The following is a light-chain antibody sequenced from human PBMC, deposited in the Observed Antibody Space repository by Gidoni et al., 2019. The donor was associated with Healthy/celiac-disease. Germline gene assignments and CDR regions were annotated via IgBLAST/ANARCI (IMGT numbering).Light chain of an antibody. J-gene: IGLJ2*01. CDR3: QAWDSSTGV. CDR2: KDS. Sequence: SYELTQPPYVSVSPGQPASITCSGDTLGDKYACWYQQKPGQSPVLVIYKDSKRPSGIPERFSGSNSGNTATLTISGTQAMDEADYYCQAWDSSTGVFGGGTKLTVL. CDR1: TLGDKY. V-gene: IGLV3-1*01.